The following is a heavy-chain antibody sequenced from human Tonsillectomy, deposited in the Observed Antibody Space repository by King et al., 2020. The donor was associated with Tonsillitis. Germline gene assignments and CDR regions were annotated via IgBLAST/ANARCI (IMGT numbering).Heavy chain of an antibody. V-gene: IGHV3-43*02. CDR2: ISADGDST. CDR3: VKGTYYHESSGSPGSDY. D-gene: IGHD3-22*01. CDR1: GFTFDAYA. J-gene: IGHJ4*02. Sequence: VQLVESGGGVVQPGGSLRLSCAASGFTFDAYAMHWVRQAPGKGLEWVSLISADGDSTYYADSVKGRFTISRDNSKNSLYLQMNSLRTEDTALYYCVKGTYYHESSGSPGSDYWGQGTLVTVSS.